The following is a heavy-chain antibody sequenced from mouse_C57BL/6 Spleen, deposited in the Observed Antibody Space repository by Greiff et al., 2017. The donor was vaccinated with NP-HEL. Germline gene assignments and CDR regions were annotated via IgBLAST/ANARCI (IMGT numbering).Heavy chain of an antibody. Sequence: QVQLQQSGAELARPGASVKLSCKASGYTFTSYGISWVKQRNGQGLEWIGEIYPRSGNTYYNEKFKGKATLTADKSSSTAYMELRSLTSEDSAVYFCARGLTEGFAYWGQGTLVTVSA. J-gene: IGHJ3*01. CDR1: GYTFTSYG. V-gene: IGHV1-81*01. CDR3: ARGLTEGFAY. CDR2: IYPRSGNT. D-gene: IGHD2-4*01.